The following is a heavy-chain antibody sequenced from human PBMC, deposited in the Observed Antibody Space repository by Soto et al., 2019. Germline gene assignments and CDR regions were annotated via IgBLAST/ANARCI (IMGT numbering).Heavy chain of an antibody. CDR2: IYVGGYT. CDR3: AVYAPRHWFDS. CDR1: GFTVSNNY. Sequence: EVQLVESGGDLVQPGGSLRLSCAASGFTVSNNYMTWVRQAPGKGLEWVSLIYVGGYTYYADSVKGRFTISRDNSKNTLYLKMNSLGAEDTAVYYSAVYAPRHWFDSWGQGTLVTVSS. D-gene: IGHD6-6*01. V-gene: IGHV3-66*01. J-gene: IGHJ5*01.